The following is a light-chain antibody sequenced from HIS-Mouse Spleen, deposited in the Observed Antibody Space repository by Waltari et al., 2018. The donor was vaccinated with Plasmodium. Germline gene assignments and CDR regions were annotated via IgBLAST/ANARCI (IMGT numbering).Light chain of an antibody. V-gene: IGKV1-9*01. J-gene: IGKJ3*01. CDR3: QQLNSYPLFT. Sequence: DIQLTQSPSFLSASVGARVTITYRASQGISSYLAWYQQKPGKAPKLLIYAASTLQSGVPSRFSGSGSGTEFTLTISSLQPEDFATYYCQQLNSYPLFTFGPGTKVDIK. CDR2: AAS. CDR1: QGISSY.